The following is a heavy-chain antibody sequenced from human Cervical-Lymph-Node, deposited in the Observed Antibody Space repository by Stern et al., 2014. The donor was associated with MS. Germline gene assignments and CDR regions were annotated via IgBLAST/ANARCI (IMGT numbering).Heavy chain of an antibody. CDR1: GYTLTIYY. Sequence: VQLGQSGTEVKKPGASVKVSCKASGYTLTIYYIHWVRQAPGQGLALMGVNTPRGGRTTYAKKFQGRVTMTRDTSTSTAYMELSSLRSDDTAVYYCASGGEVDGGDVWGQGTTVTVFS. D-gene: IGHD2-15*01. V-gene: IGHV1-46*01. CDR3: ASGGEVDGGDV. J-gene: IGHJ6*02. CDR2: NTPRGGRT.